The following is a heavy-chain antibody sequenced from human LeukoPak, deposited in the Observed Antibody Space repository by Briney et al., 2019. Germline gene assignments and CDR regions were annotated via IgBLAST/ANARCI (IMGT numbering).Heavy chain of an antibody. D-gene: IGHD1-1*01. CDR3: ARAPSRGPNLWIFDY. J-gene: IGHJ4*02. V-gene: IGHV4-59*01. Sequence: SETLSLTCTVSGGSISSYYWSWIRQPPGKGLEWIGYIYYSGSTNYNPSLKSRVTISVDTSKNQFSPKLSSVTAADTAVYYCARAPSRGPNLWIFDYWGQGTLVTVSS. CDR2: IYYSGST. CDR1: GGSISSYY.